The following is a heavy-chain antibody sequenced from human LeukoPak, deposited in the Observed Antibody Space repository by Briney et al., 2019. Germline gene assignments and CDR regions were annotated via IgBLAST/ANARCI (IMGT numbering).Heavy chain of an antibody. V-gene: IGHV4-39*01. J-gene: IGHJ4*02. CDR1: GDSISSTNYY. CDR2: VYYSGST. CDR3: ARLYNKGWCFDY. D-gene: IGHD6-19*01. Sequence: SETLSLTCTVSGDSISSTNYYWAWIRQPPGKGQERIGSVYYSGSTYYNPSLKSRVTISVDTSKNQFSLNLSSVTAADTAVFHCARLYNKGWCFDYWSQGTPVTVSS.